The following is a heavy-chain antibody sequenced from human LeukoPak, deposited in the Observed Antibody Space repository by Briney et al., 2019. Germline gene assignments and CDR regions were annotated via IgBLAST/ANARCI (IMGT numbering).Heavy chain of an antibody. D-gene: IGHD3-10*01. CDR2: IFPGGGVT. V-gene: IGHV1-46*01. CDR1: GYTFTNYP. Sequence: GASVKVSCKASGYTFTNYPKHWVRQAPGQGLEWMGVIFPGGGVTEYAQKFQGRVTVTRDTSTRTVYMELSSMRSDDTAMYYCARAGFGDPPSYWGQGTLVTVSS. CDR3: ARAGFGDPPSY. J-gene: IGHJ4*02.